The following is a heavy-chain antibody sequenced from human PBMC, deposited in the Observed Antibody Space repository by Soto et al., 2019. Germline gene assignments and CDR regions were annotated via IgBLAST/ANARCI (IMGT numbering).Heavy chain of an antibody. CDR1: GFTLSSYA. CDR2: ISAGGDMT. Sequence: DVQLLESGGHWVQPGGSLRLSGSASGFTLSSYAMSWVRQAPGKGLEWVSSISAGGDMTYNSDSVRGRFTISRDNSNNALFLQMHNLRIEDTALYYCARGDRGGSGSPASYYYSGWDVWGQGAMVIVS. D-gene: IGHD3-10*01. CDR3: ARGDRGGSGSPASYYYSGWDV. V-gene: IGHV3-23*01. J-gene: IGHJ6*02.